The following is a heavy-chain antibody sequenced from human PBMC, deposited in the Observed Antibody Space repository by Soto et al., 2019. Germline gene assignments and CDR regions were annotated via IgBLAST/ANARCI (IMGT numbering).Heavy chain of an antibody. D-gene: IGHD3-22*01. V-gene: IGHV1-46*01. J-gene: IGHJ4*02. CDR2: INPSGFRT. Sequence: ASVKVSCKASGNSFTTYYMHLVRQAPGQGLEWMGIINPSGFRTTYAQKFQGRVTMTRDTSTSTFHMELSSLTSEDTAVYYCAGLYHYDSSGYYDYWGQGTLVTVSS. CDR1: GNSFTTYY. CDR3: AGLYHYDSSGYYDY.